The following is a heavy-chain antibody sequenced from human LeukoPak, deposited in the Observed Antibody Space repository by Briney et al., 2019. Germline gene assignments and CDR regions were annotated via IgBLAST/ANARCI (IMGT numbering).Heavy chain of an antibody. Sequence: GGSLRLSCAASGFTVSSNYMSWVRQAPGKGLEWVSVIYSGGSTYYADSVKGRFTISRDNSKNTLYLQMNSLRAEDTAVYYCARTPMVRGTGDYWGQGTLVTVSS. V-gene: IGHV3-66*02. CDR1: GFTVSSNY. CDR3: ARTPMVRGTGDY. CDR2: IYSGGST. J-gene: IGHJ4*02. D-gene: IGHD3-10*01.